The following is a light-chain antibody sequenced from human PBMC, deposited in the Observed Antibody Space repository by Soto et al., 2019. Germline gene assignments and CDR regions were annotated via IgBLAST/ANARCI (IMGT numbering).Light chain of an antibody. CDR3: KQARSFPVT. CDR1: QDVGRW. CDR2: ATS. Sequence: DIQMTQSPSSLSASVGDTVTITCRSSQDVGRWLSWYQQKPGKAPKILIFATSTLQSGAPSRFRGSGSGTEFTLTITSLQSEEFATYYCKQARSFPVTFGQGTRLEIK. J-gene: IGKJ5*01. V-gene: IGKV1D-12*01.